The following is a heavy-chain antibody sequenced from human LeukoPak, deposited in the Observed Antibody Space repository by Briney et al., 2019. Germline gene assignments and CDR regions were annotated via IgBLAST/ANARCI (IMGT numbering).Heavy chain of an antibody. CDR3: ARATIAAAGTVAFDY. D-gene: IGHD6-13*01. CDR1: GGTFSSYA. V-gene: IGHV1-69*13. Sequence: ASVKVSCKASGGTFSSYAISWVRQAPGQGLEWMGGIIPIFGTANYAQKFQGRVTITADESTSTAYMELSSPRSEDTAVYYCARATIAAAGTVAFDYWGQGTLVTVSS. CDR2: IIPIFGTA. J-gene: IGHJ4*02.